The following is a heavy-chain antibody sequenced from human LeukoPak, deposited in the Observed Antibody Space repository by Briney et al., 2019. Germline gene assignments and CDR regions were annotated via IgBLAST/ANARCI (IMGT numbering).Heavy chain of an antibody. Sequence: SETLSLTCAVYGGSFSGYYWSWIRQPPGKGLAWIGEINHSGSTNYNPSLKSRVTISVDTSKNQFSLKLSSVTAADTAVYYCARDYYYDGSGYYRRPTKYFDYWGQGTLVTVSS. CDR3: ARDYYYDGSGYYRRPTKYFDY. V-gene: IGHV4-34*01. D-gene: IGHD3-22*01. J-gene: IGHJ4*02. CDR1: GGSFSGYY. CDR2: INHSGST.